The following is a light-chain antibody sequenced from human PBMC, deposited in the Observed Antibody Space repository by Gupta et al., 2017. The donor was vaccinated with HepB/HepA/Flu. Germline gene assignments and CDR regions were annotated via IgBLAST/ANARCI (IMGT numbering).Light chain of an antibody. CDR1: QSISSY. Sequence: DIQLTQSPPSLSASLGDRVTITCRASQSISSYLNWYQQKPGKAPNLLIYAAFTLHSGVPSRFSGSRSGTDFTLTISSLQPEDFATYYCQQSYTTPRTFGGGTKVEIK. CDR3: QQSYTTPRT. CDR2: AAF. J-gene: IGKJ4*01. V-gene: IGKV1-39*01.